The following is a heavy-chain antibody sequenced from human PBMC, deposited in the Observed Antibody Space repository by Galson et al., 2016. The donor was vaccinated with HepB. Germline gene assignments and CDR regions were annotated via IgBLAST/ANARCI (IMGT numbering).Heavy chain of an antibody. Sequence: SLRLSCAASGFSFGDYAMSWFRQAPGKGLEWVALIRSKAYGATTEYAASVQGRLSVSRDNSKSIAFLEMNSLKTEDTAVYYCTRNAGHDFWSGPADYWGQGITVAVSS. CDR1: GFSFGDYA. D-gene: IGHD3-3*01. CDR2: IRSKAYGATT. V-gene: IGHV3-49*03. CDR3: TRNAGHDFWSGPADY. J-gene: IGHJ4*02.